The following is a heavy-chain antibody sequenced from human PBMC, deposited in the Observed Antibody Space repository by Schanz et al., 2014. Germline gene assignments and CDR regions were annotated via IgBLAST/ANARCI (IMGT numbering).Heavy chain of an antibody. Sequence: QVQLQESGPGLVKPSQTLSLTCIVSGGSISSGTYYWSWLRQPAGKGLEWIGRIYSRGSSTYNPSRRSRVTIPIAKSNTQSPLKLNSGTAADTAVYYCARGGSVATIAPYTWFDPWGQGTLVTVSS. J-gene: IGHJ5*02. D-gene: IGHD5-12*01. CDR2: IYSRGSS. CDR1: GGSISSGTYY. CDR3: ARGGSVATIAPYTWFDP. V-gene: IGHV4-61*02.